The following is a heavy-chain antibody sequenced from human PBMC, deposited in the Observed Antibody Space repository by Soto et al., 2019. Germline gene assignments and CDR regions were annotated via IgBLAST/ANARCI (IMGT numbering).Heavy chain of an antibody. Sequence: PSETLSLTCSASNDSLSNYYWSWIRQPPGKGLEWIGYIHYSGNTNYNPSLKSRVTISVDTSKNQFSLKLTSVTAADTAVYYCAREVVITGFYFFDSWGQGTLVTVSS. D-gene: IGHD3-9*01. CDR1: NDSLSNYY. CDR3: AREVVITGFYFFDS. CDR2: IHYSGNT. V-gene: IGHV4-59*01. J-gene: IGHJ4*02.